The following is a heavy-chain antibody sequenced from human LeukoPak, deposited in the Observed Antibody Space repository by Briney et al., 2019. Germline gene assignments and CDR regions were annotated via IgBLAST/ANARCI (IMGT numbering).Heavy chain of an antibody. J-gene: IGHJ4*02. Sequence: GGSLRHSCAASGFTFSSYGMHWVRQAPGKGLEWVAVISYDGSNKYYADSVKGRLTISRDNSKNTLYLQMNSLRAEDTAVYYCAKGGYDSSGYYYEHYFDYWGQGTLVTVSS. D-gene: IGHD3-22*01. CDR2: ISYDGSNK. V-gene: IGHV3-30*18. CDR3: AKGGYDSSGYYYEHYFDY. CDR1: GFTFSSYG.